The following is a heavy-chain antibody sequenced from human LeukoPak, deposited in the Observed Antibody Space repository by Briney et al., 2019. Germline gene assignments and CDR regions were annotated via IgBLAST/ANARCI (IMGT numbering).Heavy chain of an antibody. CDR2: IYHSGST. CDR1: GGSISSGGYS. CDR3: ARGSHSNPPWP. D-gene: IGHD2/OR15-2a*01. V-gene: IGHV4-30-2*01. J-gene: IGHJ5*02. Sequence: SQTLSLTCAVSGGSISSGGYSWSWIRQPPGKGLEWIGYIYHSGSTYYNPSLKSRVTISVDRSKNQFSLKLSSVTAADTAVYYCARGSHSNPPWPWGQGTLATVSS.